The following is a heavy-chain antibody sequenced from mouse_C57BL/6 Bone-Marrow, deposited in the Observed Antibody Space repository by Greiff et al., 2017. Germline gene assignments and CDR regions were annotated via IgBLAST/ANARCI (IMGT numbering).Heavy chain of an antibody. D-gene: IGHD1-1*01. J-gene: IGHJ3*01. Sequence: QVQLQQPGAELVKPGASVKLSCKASGYTFTSYWMHWVKQRPGRGLEWIGRIDPNSGGTKYNEKFKSKATLTVDKPASTAYMQLSSLTSEDSAVYYCARTFLFITTVGWFAYWGQGTLVTVSA. CDR2: IDPNSGGT. CDR1: GYTFTSYW. V-gene: IGHV1-72*01. CDR3: ARTFLFITTVGWFAY.